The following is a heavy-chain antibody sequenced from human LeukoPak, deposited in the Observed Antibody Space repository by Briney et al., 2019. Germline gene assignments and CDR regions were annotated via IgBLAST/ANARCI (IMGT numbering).Heavy chain of an antibody. J-gene: IGHJ4*02. CDR2: VYSSGAT. Sequence: SETLSLTCTVSGGSINSYYWSWIRQPAGKGLEWIGRVYSSGATNYNPSLKSRVTMSVDTSKNQFSLKLNSVTAADTAVYFCARVSSGWSYYFDYWGQGTLVTVSS. CDR3: ARVSSGWSYYFDY. V-gene: IGHV4-4*07. D-gene: IGHD6-19*01. CDR1: GGSINSYY.